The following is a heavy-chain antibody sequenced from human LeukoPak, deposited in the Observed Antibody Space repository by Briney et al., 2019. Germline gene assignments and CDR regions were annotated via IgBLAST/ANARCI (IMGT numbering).Heavy chain of an antibody. CDR2: IVHSGIT. J-gene: IGHJ4*02. V-gene: IGHV4-30-2*01. CDR1: GGSINSGGFS. CDR3: ASRFFDDFDF. Sequence: SETLSLTCTVSGGSINSGGFSWSWIRQPPGKGLEWIGYIVHSGITFYNPSLKSRVTISVDTSKNQFSLNRTSVTAADTAIYYCASRFFDDFDFWGQGTLVTVSS. D-gene: IGHD3-9*01.